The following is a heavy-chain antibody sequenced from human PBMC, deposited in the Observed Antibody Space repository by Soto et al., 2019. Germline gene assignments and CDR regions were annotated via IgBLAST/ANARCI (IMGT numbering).Heavy chain of an antibody. CDR1: GGSINTYY. J-gene: IGHJ4*01. CDR2: IYSGGST. Sequence: QVQLQEWGPGLVKPSETLSLTCTVSGGSINTYYWRWIRQAAGKGLEWIGRIYSGGSTNYNPSLIRRVYVSVDMSKNQFALKLSSVTAADTAVYYCARGPGVFGEFSLDYWGHGTLVTVSS. V-gene: IGHV4-4*07. CDR3: ARGPGVFGEFSLDY. D-gene: IGHD3-10*02.